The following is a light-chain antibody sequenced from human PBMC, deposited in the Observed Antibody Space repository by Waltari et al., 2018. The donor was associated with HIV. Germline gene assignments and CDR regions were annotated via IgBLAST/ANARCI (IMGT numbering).Light chain of an antibody. J-gene: IGLJ2*01. CDR3: AAWDNSLGGHVV. V-gene: IGLV1-47*02. Sequence: QSVLTQPPSLSGTPGQRVIISCSGTTSSIGSNSVYWSQQLPGAAPKLLIYRNNQQPSGVPDRFSCSKYGTSASLAISVLRPEDEAIYFCAAWDNSLGGHVVFGGGTNLTVL. CDR2: RNN. CDR1: TSSIGSNS.